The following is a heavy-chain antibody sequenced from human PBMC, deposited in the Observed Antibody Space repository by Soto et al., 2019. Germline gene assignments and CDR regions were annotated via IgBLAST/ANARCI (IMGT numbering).Heavy chain of an antibody. J-gene: IGHJ6*03. CDR3: ERLGGSGSYYTYYHMDV. CDR1: GFTFDDYG. CDR2: INWNGGST. Sequence: EVQLVESGGGVVRPGGSLRLSCAASGFTFDDYGMSWVRQAPGKGLEWVSGINWNGGSTGYADSVKGRFTISRDNATNSLYLQMNSLRAEDTALYHCERLGGSGSYYTYYHMDVWGKGTTVTVSS. D-gene: IGHD3-10*01. V-gene: IGHV3-20*01.